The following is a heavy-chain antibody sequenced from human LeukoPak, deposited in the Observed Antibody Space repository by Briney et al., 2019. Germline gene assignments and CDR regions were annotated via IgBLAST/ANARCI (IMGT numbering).Heavy chain of an antibody. CDR3: ARDPSFGVVIQNWFDP. D-gene: IGHD3-3*01. CDR2: INSDGSST. V-gene: IGHV3-74*01. CDR1: GFTFSSYW. J-gene: IGHJ5*02. Sequence: GGSLRLSCAASGFTFSSYWVHWVRHTPGKGLVWVSRINSDGSSTSYADSVKGRFTNSRDNAKNTLFLQMNSLRAEDTAVYYCARDPSFGVVIQNWFDPWGQGTLVTVSS.